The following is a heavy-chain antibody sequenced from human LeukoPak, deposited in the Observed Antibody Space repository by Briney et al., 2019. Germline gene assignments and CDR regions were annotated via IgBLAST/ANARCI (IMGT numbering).Heavy chain of an antibody. V-gene: IGHV3-23*01. J-gene: IGHJ3*02. CDR2: ITCSGTST. D-gene: IGHD1-26*01. CDR1: GFSISNYA. Sequence: GGSLRLSCAASGFSISNYAMNWVRQAPGKGLEWVSSITCSGTSTHSTDSVKGRFTNSRDNSKNTLKLQMNALRAEDTALYYCATPRGGSYHDGFDIWGQGTMVTVSS. CDR3: ATPRGGSYHDGFDI.